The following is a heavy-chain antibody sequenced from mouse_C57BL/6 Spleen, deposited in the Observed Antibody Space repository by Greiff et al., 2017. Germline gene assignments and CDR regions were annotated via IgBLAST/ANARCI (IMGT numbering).Heavy chain of an antibody. Sequence: EVQLQQSGAELVRPGASVKLSCTASGFNIKDYYMHWVKQRPEQGLEWIGRIDPEDGDTEYAPKFQGKATMTADTSSNTAYLQLSSLTSEDTAVYYCTTRYYGSSYEAMDYWGQGTSVTVSS. D-gene: IGHD1-1*01. CDR3: TTRYYGSSYEAMDY. CDR1: GFNIKDYY. V-gene: IGHV14-1*01. J-gene: IGHJ4*01. CDR2: IDPEDGDT.